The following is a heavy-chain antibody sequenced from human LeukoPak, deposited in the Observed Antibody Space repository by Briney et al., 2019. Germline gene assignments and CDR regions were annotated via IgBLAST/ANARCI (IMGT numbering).Heavy chain of an antibody. Sequence: SQTLSLTCAISGDSVSSNSAAWNWIRQSPSRGLXXXXXXYYRSKWYNDYAVSVKSRITINPDTSKNQFSLQLNSVTPEDTAVYYCARAGAYYYDSSGYYSFDYWGQGTLVTVSS. J-gene: IGHJ4*02. CDR2: XYYRSKWYN. V-gene: IGHV6-1*01. CDR3: ARAGAYYYDSSGYYSFDY. D-gene: IGHD3-22*01. CDR1: GDSVSSNSAA.